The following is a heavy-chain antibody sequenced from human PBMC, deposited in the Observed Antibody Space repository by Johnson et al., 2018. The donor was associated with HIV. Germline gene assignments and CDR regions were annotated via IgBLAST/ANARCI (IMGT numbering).Heavy chain of an antibody. CDR2: IRYDGSNK. Sequence: QVQLVESGGGVVQPGKSLRLSCVASGFSFSSYGMHWVRQAPGKGLEWVAFIRYDGSNKYYADSVKGRFTISRDNSKNTLYLQMNSLRAEDTAVYYCARVLTTRGAFDIWGQGTMVTVSS. CDR1: GFSFSSYG. D-gene: IGHD3-9*01. V-gene: IGHV3-30*02. CDR3: ARVLTTRGAFDI. J-gene: IGHJ3*02.